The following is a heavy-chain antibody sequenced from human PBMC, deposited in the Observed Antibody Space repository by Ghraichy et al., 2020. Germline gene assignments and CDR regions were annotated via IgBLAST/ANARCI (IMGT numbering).Heavy chain of an antibody. CDR1: GFTFSSYA. CDR3: ARNYDILTGYLGATSFDY. J-gene: IGHJ4*02. V-gene: IGHV3-23*01. D-gene: IGHD3-9*01. Sequence: GGSLRLSCAASGFTFSSYAMSWVRQAPGKGLEWVSAISGSGGSTYYADSVKGRFTISRDNSKNTLYLQMNSLRAEDTAVYYCARNYDILTGYLGATSFDYWGQGTLVTVSS. CDR2: ISGSGGST.